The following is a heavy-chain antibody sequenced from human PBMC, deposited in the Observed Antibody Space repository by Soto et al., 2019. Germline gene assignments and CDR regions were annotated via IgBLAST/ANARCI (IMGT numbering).Heavy chain of an antibody. D-gene: IGHD1-1*01. Sequence: GASVKVSCKASGGTFSSYAISWVRQAPGQGLEWMGGIIPIFGTANYAQKFQGRVTITADESTSTAYMELSSLRSEDTAVYYCASPSGLKLNSGMAVGGQGTTVTVSS. CDR3: ASPSGLKLNSGMAV. J-gene: IGHJ6*02. CDR2: IIPIFGTA. CDR1: GGTFSSYA. V-gene: IGHV1-69*13.